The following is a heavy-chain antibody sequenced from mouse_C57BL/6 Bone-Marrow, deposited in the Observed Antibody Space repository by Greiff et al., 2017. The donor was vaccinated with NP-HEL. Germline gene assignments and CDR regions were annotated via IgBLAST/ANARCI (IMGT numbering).Heavy chain of an antibody. CDR2: INPNNGGT. J-gene: IGHJ2*01. CDR1: GYTFTSYW. Sequence: QVQLQQPGTELVKPGASVKLSCKASGYTFTSYWMHWLKQRPGQGLEWIGNINPNNGGTNDNEKFKTKATLTVDKSSSTAYMQLSSLTSEDSSVYDCARDSGYAFDYWCQGTTLTVSS. CDR3: ARDSGYAFDY. D-gene: IGHD3-2*02. V-gene: IGHV1-53*01.